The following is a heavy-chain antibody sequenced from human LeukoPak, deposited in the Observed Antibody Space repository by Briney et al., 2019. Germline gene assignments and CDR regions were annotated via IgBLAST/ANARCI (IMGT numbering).Heavy chain of an antibody. CDR3: AIVYDSSGYYYSYGMDV. CDR2: MNPNSGNT. V-gene: IGHV1-8*01. D-gene: IGHD3-22*01. J-gene: IGHJ6*02. CDR1: GYTFTSYD. Sequence: ASVKVSCKASGYTFTSYDINWVRQATGQGLEWMGWMNPNSGNTGYAQKFQGRVTMTRNTSISTAYMELSSLRSEDTAVYYCAIVYDSSGYYYSYGMDVWGQGTTVTVYS.